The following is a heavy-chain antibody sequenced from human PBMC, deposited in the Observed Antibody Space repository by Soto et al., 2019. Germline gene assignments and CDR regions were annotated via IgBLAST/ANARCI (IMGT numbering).Heavy chain of an antibody. V-gene: IGHV4-31*03. D-gene: IGHD4-17*01. J-gene: IGHJ6*03. CDR2: IYYSGST. CDR1: GGSISSGGYY. CDR3: AGLCHDYGDYSENYYYYYYMDV. Sequence: PSETLSLTCTVSGGSISSGGYYWSWIRQHPGKGLEWIGYIYYSGSTYYNPSLKSRVTISVDTSKNQFSLKLSSVTAADTAVYYCAGLCHDYGDYSENYYYYYYMDVWGKGTTVTVSS.